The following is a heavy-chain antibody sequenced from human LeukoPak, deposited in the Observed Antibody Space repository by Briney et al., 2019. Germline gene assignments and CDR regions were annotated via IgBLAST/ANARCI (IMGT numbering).Heavy chain of an antibody. J-gene: IGHJ5*02. CDR1: GGTFSSYA. CDR3: ARDRRQGGYRSSTSCRNWFDP. Sequence: ASVKVSCKASGGTFSSYAISWVRQAPGQGLKWMGGIIPIFGTANYAQKFQGRVTITADESTSTAYMELSSLRSEDTAVYYCARDRRQGGYRSSTSCRNWFDPWGQGTLVTVSS. D-gene: IGHD2-2*01. V-gene: IGHV1-69*01. CDR2: IIPIFGTA.